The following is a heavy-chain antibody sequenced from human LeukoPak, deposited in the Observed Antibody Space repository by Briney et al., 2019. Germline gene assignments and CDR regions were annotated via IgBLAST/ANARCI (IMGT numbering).Heavy chain of an antibody. J-gene: IGHJ3*02. CDR2: INPNSGAT. CDR3: ARGRETIFWSGYYTDDAFDI. CDR1: GYTFTAYY. V-gene: IGHV1-2*02. D-gene: IGHD3-3*01. Sequence: ASVKVSCKASGYTFTAYYMHWVRQAPGQGLQWMGWINPNSGATNYAQRFQGRVTMTRDTSISTAYMELSRLRSDDTAVYYCARGRETIFWSGYYTDDAFDIWGQGTMVTVSS.